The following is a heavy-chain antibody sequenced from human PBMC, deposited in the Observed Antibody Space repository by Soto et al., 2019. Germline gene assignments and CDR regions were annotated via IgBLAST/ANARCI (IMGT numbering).Heavy chain of an antibody. J-gene: IGHJ4*02. D-gene: IGHD3-9*01. V-gene: IGHV1-69*06. CDR1: GGTFSSYA. CDR2: IIPIFGTA. CDR3: ASVDDILTGYTQFED. Sequence: GSSVKVSCKASGGTFSSYAISWVRQAPGQGLEWMGGIIPIFGTANYAQKFQGRVTITADKSTSTAYMELSSLRSEDTAVYYCASVDDILTGYTQFEDWCQGTLVSVSS.